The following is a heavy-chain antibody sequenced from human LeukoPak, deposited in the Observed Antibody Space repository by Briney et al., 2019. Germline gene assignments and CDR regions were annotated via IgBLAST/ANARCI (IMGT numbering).Heavy chain of an antibody. CDR3: ARVQSGYYVFDP. D-gene: IGHD3-22*01. CDR1: GGTFSSYA. Sequence: SVKVSCKASGGTFSSYAISWVRQAPGQGLEWMGGIIPIFGTANYAQKFQGRVTITADKSTSTAYMELSSLRSEDTAVYYCARVQSGYYVFDPWGQGTLVTVSS. V-gene: IGHV1-69*06. CDR2: IIPIFGTA. J-gene: IGHJ5*02.